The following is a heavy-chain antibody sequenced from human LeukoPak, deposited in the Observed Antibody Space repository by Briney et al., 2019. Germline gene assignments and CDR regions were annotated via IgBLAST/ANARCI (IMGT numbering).Heavy chain of an antibody. CDR1: GYTFTGYY. J-gene: IGHJ4*02. CDR2: INPNSGGI. Sequence: ASVKVSCKASGYTFTGYYMHWVRQAPGQGLEWMGWINPNSGGINYAQKFQGRVTMTRDTSISTAYMELSRLRSDDTAVYYCAALGAAYSGSSYWGQGTLVTVSS. D-gene: IGHD1-26*01. V-gene: IGHV1-2*02. CDR3: AALGAAYSGSSY.